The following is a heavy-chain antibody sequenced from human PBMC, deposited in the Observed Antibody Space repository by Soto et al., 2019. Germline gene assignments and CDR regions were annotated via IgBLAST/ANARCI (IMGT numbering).Heavy chain of an antibody. CDR2: MNPNSGNT. D-gene: IGHD2-2*01. Sequence: QVQLVQSGAEVKKPGASVKVSCKASGYTFTSYDINWVRQATGQGLEWMGWMNPNSGNTGYAQKFQGRVTMTRNTSISKAYMELSSLRSEDTAVYYCASVPAAMFEASFDYWGQGTLVTVSS. V-gene: IGHV1-8*01. CDR3: ASVPAAMFEASFDY. J-gene: IGHJ4*02. CDR1: GYTFTSYD.